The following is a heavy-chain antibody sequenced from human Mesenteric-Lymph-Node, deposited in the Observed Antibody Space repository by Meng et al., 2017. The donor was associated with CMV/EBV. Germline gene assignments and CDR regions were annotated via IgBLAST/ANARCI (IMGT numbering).Heavy chain of an antibody. CDR3: ARADRGKYYFDY. D-gene: IGHD6-19*01. J-gene: IGHJ4*02. CDR1: GYTFTGYY. Sequence: ASVKVSCKASGYTFTGYYMHWVRQAAGQGLEWVGWINPNSGNTGLAQKFQGRVTMTMNTSISTAYMELSSLTFEDTATYFCARADRGKYYFDYWGQGTLVTVSS. V-gene: IGHV1-8*02. CDR2: INPNSGNT.